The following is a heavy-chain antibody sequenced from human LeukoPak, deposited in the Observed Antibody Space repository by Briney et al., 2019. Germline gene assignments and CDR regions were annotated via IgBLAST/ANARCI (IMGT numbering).Heavy chain of an antibody. D-gene: IGHD5-18*01. J-gene: IGHJ6*03. CDR3: ARDTAMVDYYSYMDV. Sequence: PGGSLRLSCAASGFTFSDYYMSWIRQAPGKGLEWVSYISSSGSTIYYADSVKGRFTISRDNAKNSLYLQMNSLRAEDTAVYYCARDTAMVDYYSYMDVWGKGTTVTVSS. CDR1: GFTFSDYY. V-gene: IGHV3-11*04. CDR2: ISSSGSTI.